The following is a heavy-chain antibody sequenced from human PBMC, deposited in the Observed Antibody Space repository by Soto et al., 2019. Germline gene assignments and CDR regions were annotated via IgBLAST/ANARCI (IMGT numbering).Heavy chain of an antibody. J-gene: IGHJ6*02. CDR1: GYSFTSCW. D-gene: IGHD2-15*01. CDR3: AKSSGAEPRYYYCYGMDV. Sequence: GESLKISCKGSGYSFTSCWIGWVRQMPGKGLEWMGIIYPGDSDTRYSPSFQGQVTISADKSISTAYLQWSSLKASDTAMDYCAKSSGAEPRYYYCYGMDVWGQGTTVTVSS. V-gene: IGHV5-51*01. CDR2: IYPGDSDT.